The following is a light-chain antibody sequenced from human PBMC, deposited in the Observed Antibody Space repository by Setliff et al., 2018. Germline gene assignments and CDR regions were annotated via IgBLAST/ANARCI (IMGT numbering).Light chain of an antibody. CDR3: SSYSSSNIPFV. V-gene: IGLV2-14*03. CDR1: DSDVGGFNL. CDR2: DVS. J-gene: IGLJ1*01. Sequence: QSGLAQPASVSGSPGQSITISCTGTDSDVGGFNLVSWYQQHPGKAPKFMIYDVSNRPSGVSNRFSGSKSGNTASRTISGLQAEDEADYYCSSYSSSNIPFVFGTGTKVTVL.